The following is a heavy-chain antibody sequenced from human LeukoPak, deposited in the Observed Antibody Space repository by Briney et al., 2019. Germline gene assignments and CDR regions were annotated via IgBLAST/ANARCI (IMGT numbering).Heavy chain of an antibody. D-gene: IGHD2-8*01. CDR1: GYTFTSYA. J-gene: IGHJ5*02. Sequence: GASVKVSCKASGYTFTSYAMNWVRQAPGQGLEWMGWINPNSGGTNYAQKFQGRVIMTEDTSTDTAYMELSSLRSEDTAVYYCATDVWGSWGFDPWGQGTLVTVSS. CDR2: INPNSGGT. V-gene: IGHV1-8*02. CDR3: ATDVWGSWGFDP.